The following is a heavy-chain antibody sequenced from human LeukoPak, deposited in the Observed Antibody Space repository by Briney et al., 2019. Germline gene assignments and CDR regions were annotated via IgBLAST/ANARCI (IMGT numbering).Heavy chain of an antibody. Sequence: PGGSLRLSCAASGFTFSRYAMMWVRQAPGKGLEWVSTVSGSGGGTYYADSVKGRFTISRDNSKSTLYLQMNSLRGEDTADYYCAKGAAAGQVDWFDPWGQGTLVTVSS. CDR2: VSGSGGGT. CDR1: GFTFSRYA. CDR3: AKGAAAGQVDWFDP. D-gene: IGHD6-13*01. V-gene: IGHV3-23*01. J-gene: IGHJ5*02.